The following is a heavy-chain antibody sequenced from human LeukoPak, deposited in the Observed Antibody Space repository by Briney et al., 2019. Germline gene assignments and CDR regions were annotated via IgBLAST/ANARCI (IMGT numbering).Heavy chain of an antibody. V-gene: IGHV3-43*02. D-gene: IGHD3-16*01. J-gene: IGHJ5*02. CDR3: ARDMIILQS. CDR1: GFTFHDFA. Sequence: GGSLRLSCAASGFTFHDFAMHWVRQTPGKGLEWVSLISGDGGTTHYTDSVKGRFTISRDNNKNSLYLQMNSLRAEDTAVYFCARDMIILQSWGQGTLVTVSS. CDR2: ISGDGGTT.